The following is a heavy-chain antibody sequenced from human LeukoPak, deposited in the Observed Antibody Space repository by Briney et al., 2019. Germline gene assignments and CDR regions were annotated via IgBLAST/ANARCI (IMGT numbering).Heavy chain of an antibody. CDR1: GFTFGNYA. CDR2: ISGTGSST. V-gene: IGHV3-23*01. J-gene: IGHJ5*02. Sequence: GGSLRLSCEASGFTFGNYAMNWVRQATGKGLEWVSTISGTGSSTYYADSAKGRFTISRDNSKDTLFLQLNSLTAADTAMYFCAKASVAIPQYCNSWGQGTLVTVSS. D-gene: IGHD2-2*02. CDR3: AKASVAIPQYCNS.